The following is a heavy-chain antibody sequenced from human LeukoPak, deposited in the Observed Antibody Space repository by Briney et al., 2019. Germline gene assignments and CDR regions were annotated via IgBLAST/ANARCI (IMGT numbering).Heavy chain of an antibody. Sequence: SETLSLTCTVSGGSISSYYWSWIRQPPGKGLEWIGYIYYSGSTNYNPSLKSRVTISVDTSKNQFSLKLSSVTAADTGVYYCARVQDYDFWSGYFDYWGQGTLVTVSS. CDR2: IYYSGST. J-gene: IGHJ4*02. CDR3: ARVQDYDFWSGYFDY. V-gene: IGHV4-59*01. CDR1: GGSISSYY. D-gene: IGHD3-3*01.